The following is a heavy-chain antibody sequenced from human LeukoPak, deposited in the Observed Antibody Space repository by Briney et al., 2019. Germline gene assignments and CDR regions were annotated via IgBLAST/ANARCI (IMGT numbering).Heavy chain of an antibody. Sequence: GGSLRLSCAASGFTFSSYSMNWVRQAPGKGLEWVSSISSSSSYIYYADSVKGRFTISRDNARNFVYLQLNSLRAEDTAIYYCARDEKDGPLWYWGQGILVFVSS. J-gene: IGHJ4*02. CDR3: ARDEKDGPLWY. D-gene: IGHD2-15*01. V-gene: IGHV3-21*01. CDR1: GFTFSSYS. CDR2: ISSSSSYI.